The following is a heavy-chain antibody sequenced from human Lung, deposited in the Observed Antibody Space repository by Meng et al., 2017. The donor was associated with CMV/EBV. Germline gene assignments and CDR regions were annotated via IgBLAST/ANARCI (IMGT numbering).Heavy chain of an antibody. CDR1: GGTFSSYA. CDR2: INPNSGDT. Sequence: ASVKVSCKASGGTFSSYAISWVRQAPGQGLEWMGWINPNSGDTNYAQKFQGRVTMTRDTSISTAYMELSRLRSDDTAVYYCARDLGDDCTNGVCYSVDAFDIWGQGTMVTVSS. V-gene: IGHV1-2*02. CDR3: ARDLGDDCTNGVCYSVDAFDI. J-gene: IGHJ3*02. D-gene: IGHD2-8*01.